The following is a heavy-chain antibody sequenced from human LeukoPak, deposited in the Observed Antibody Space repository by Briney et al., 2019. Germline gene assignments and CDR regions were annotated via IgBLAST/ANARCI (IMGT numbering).Heavy chain of an antibody. D-gene: IGHD6-19*01. CDR2: RNPNSGRT. J-gene: IGHJ6*02. CDR1: GYTFTNYD. V-gene: IGHV1-8*01. Sequence: ASVKVSCKASGYTFTNYDINWVRQATGQGLEWMGWRNPNSGRTGFAQKFQGRLTMTADTSISTAYMELSSLTSDDTAVYYCARGAVSAHSIDAWGQGTTVTVSS. CDR3: ARGAVSAHSIDA.